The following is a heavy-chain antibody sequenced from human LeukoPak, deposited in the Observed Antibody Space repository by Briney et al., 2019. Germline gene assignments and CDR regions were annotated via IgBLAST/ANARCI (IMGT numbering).Heavy chain of an antibody. CDR1: GFTLSNYW. Sequence: GGSLRLSCAASGFTLSNYWMSWIRQAPGKGLEWVANIKQDGSEKYYVDSVKGRFTISRDNSKNTLYLQMNSLRVDDTAVYYCAQQLGYCSGGTCYFTYWGQGTLVTVSS. J-gene: IGHJ1*01. D-gene: IGHD2-15*01. CDR2: IKQDGSEK. V-gene: IGHV3-7*03. CDR3: AQQLGYCSGGTCYFTY.